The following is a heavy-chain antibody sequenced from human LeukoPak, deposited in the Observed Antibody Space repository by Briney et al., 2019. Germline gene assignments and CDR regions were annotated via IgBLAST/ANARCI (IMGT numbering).Heavy chain of an antibody. D-gene: IGHD3-10*01. CDR2: ICDSGGST. J-gene: IGHJ6*02. Sequence: GGSLILSCAAPGYTLSSYAMSWVRPAPGKGRGWVSAICDSGGSTYYAASVKGRFAHSRYNSKNTLYRQMKSIRAEDTAVYYCAKDKLWYGYLPKLYCYYYGMDVWGQGTTVTVSS. CDR3: AKDKLWYGYLPKLYCYYYGMDV. CDR1: GYTLSSYA. V-gene: IGHV3-23*01.